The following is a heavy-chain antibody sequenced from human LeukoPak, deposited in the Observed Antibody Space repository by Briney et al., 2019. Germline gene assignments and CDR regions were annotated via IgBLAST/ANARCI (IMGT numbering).Heavy chain of an antibody. D-gene: IGHD6-13*01. CDR2: IYPGESDT. Sequence: GESLKISCKGSGYSSTSYWIGWVRQMPGKGLEWMGIIYPGESDTRYSPSFQGQVTNSADKSISTAYLQWSSLKASVTAMYYCASFYTYSRPLFDYWGQGTLVTVSS. CDR3: ASFYTYSRPLFDY. CDR1: GYSSTSYW. J-gene: IGHJ4*02. V-gene: IGHV5-51*01.